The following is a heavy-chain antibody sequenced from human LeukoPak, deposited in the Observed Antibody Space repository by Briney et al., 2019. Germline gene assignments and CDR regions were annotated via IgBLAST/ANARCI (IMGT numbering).Heavy chain of an antibody. D-gene: IGHD6-13*01. V-gene: IGHV3-7*01. CDR2: IKQDGSEK. CDR1: GFTFSSYW. J-gene: IGHJ4*02. CDR3: ARDRWQQLVFFDY. Sequence: GGSLRLSCAASGFTFSSYWMSWVRQAPGKGPEWVANIKQDGSEKYYVDSVKGRFTISRDNAKNSLYLQMNSLRAEDTAVYYCARDRWQQLVFFDYWGQGTLVT.